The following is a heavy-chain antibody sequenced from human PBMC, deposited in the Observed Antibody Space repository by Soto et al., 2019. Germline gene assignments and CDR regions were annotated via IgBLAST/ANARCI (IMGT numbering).Heavy chain of an antibody. CDR2: AYHTGST. V-gene: IGHV4-38-2*01. CDR1: DYFISSGYF. Sequence: PSETLSLTCVVSDYFISSGYFWAWIRQPPGQGLEWIGTAYHTGSTYYSPSLKGRVTISVDTSKNMFSLNLSSVTSADTAVYYCGRYFHTYSGPPFWGQGTLVTVSS. D-gene: IGHD1-26*01. CDR3: GRYFHTYSGPPF. J-gene: IGHJ4*02.